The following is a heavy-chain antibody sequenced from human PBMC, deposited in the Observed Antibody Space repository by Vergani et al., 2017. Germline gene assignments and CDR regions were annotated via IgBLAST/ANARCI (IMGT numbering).Heavy chain of an antibody. Sequence: QVQLVESGGGVVQPGRSLRLSCAASGFTFSSYTMHWVRQAPGKGLEWVAVISYDGSNKYYADSVKGRFTISRDNSKNTLYLQMNSLRAEDTAAYYCARDSPYYDFWSGYYIDYYYYYNMDVWGKGTTVTVSS. CDR3: ARDSPYYDFWSGYYIDYYYYYNMDV. CDR2: ISYDGSNK. J-gene: IGHJ6*03. D-gene: IGHD3-3*01. V-gene: IGHV3-30-3*01. CDR1: GFTFSSYT.